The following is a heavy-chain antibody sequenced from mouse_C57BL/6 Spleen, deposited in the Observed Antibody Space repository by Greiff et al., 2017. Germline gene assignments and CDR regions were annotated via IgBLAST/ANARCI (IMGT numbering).Heavy chain of an antibody. CDR3: ARNYGREGPWAMDY. CDR2: VYPYNGGT. D-gene: IGHD1-1*01. Sequence: EVQLQESGPVLVKPGPSVKISCKASGFTFTDYYMPWVKQSHGKSLEWIGLVYPYNGGTSYNQKFKGKATLTVDKSSSTAYMELNSLTSGDSAVYYCARNYGREGPWAMDYWGQGASVTFAS. CDR1: GFTFTDYY. V-gene: IGHV1-36*01. J-gene: IGHJ4*01.